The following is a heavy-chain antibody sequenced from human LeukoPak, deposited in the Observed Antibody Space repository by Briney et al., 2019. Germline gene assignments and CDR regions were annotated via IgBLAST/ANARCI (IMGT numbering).Heavy chain of an antibody. CDR3: APDPYCSSTSCYKMDFDY. Sequence: GASVKVSCKASGYTFTGYYMHWVRQAPGQGLEWMGWINPNSGGTNYAQKFHGRVTMTRDTSISTAYMELSRLRSDDTAVYYCAPDPYCSSTSCYKMDFDYWGQGTLVTVSS. J-gene: IGHJ4*02. CDR1: GYTFTGYY. V-gene: IGHV1-2*02. CDR2: INPNSGGT. D-gene: IGHD2-2*02.